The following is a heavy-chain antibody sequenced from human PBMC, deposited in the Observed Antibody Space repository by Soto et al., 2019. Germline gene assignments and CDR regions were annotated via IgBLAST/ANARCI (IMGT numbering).Heavy chain of an antibody. CDR2: ISSSSSYI. Sequence: EVQLVESGGGLVKPGGSLRLSCAASGFTFSSYSMNWVRQAPGKGLEWVSSISSSSSYIYYADSVKGRFTISRDNAKNSLYLQMNSRRAEDTAVYYCARGPMVRGGTDYWGQGTLVTVSS. CDR1: GFTFSSYS. CDR3: ARGPMVRGGTDY. V-gene: IGHV3-21*01. J-gene: IGHJ4*02. D-gene: IGHD3-10*01.